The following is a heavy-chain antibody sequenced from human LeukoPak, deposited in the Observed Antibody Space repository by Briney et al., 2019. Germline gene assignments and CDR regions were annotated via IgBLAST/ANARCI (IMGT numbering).Heavy chain of an antibody. CDR1: GFDVSDNY. CDR2: IYSSYNT. Sequence: GGSLILSCAASGFDVSDNYMTWVRQAPGKGLEWLSVIYSSYNTYYADAVKGRFTISRDNSENTLYLQMNSLRADDTAVYYCARGYYFDHWGQGTLVTVSS. CDR3: ARGYYFDH. V-gene: IGHV3-53*01. J-gene: IGHJ4*02.